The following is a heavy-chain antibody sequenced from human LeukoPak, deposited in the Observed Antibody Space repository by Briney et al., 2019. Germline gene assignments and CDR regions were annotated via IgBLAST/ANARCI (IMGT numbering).Heavy chain of an antibody. Sequence: PGGSLRPSCAASGFTFSSYSMNWVRQAPGKGLEWVSSISSSSNYIYYADSVTGRFPLSRDTAKNSLWLQMNSLRAEATAVYYCARGEGDSGGNFVGDYWGQGTLVTVSS. J-gene: IGHJ4*02. CDR3: ARGEGDSGGNFVGDY. CDR1: GFTFSSYS. D-gene: IGHD4-23*01. CDR2: ISSSSNYI. V-gene: IGHV3-21*01.